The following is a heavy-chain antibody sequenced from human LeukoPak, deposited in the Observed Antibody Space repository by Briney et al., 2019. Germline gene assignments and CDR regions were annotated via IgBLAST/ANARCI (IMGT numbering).Heavy chain of an antibody. CDR1: GYTFTGYY. J-gene: IGHJ5*02. CDR2: INPNSGGT. V-gene: IGHV1-2*02. D-gene: IGHD6-19*01. CDR3: ARDLPWANQLIAVAGKNWFDP. Sequence: ASVKVSCKASGYTFTGYYMHWARQAPGQGLEWMGWINPNSGGTNYAQKFQGRVTMTRDTSISTAYMELSRLRSDDTAVYYCARDLPWANQLIAVAGKNWFDPWGQGTLVTVSS.